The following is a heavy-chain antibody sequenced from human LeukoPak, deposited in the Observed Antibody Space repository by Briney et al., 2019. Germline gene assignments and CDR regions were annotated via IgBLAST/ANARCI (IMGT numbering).Heavy chain of an antibody. D-gene: IGHD6-19*01. V-gene: IGHV4-4*02. CDR2: IYHSGST. Sequence: WVRQPPGKGLEWIGEIYHSGSTNYNPSLKSRVTISVDKSKNQFSLKLSSVTAADTAVYYCARAAVAARWFDPWGQGTLVTVSS. CDR3: ARAAVAARWFDP. J-gene: IGHJ5*02.